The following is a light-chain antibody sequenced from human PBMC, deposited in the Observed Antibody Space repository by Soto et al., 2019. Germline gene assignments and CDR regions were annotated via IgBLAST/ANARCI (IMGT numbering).Light chain of an antibody. CDR3: LQDASAAVYP. CDR2: GAS. J-gene: IGKJ2*01. CDR1: QSVSSSY. Sequence: EIVLTQSPGTLSLSPGERATLSCRASQSVSSSYLAWYQQKPGQAPRLLIYGASSRATGIPDRFSGSGSGTDFSLTISSLVPDDFAVYCCLQDASAAVYPFGLGTKLEI. V-gene: IGKV3-20*01.